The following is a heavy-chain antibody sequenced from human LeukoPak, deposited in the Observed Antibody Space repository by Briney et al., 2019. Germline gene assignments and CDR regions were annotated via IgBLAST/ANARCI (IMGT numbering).Heavy chain of an antibody. CDR2: IRSKSDDGTT. D-gene: IGHD7-27*01. CDR1: GFTFSNAW. J-gene: IGHJ4*02. CDR3: TTALGY. Sequence: PGGSLRLSCAASGFTFSNAWMTWVRQAPGKGLEWVGHIRSKSDDGTTDYAAPVKGRFTISRDDSKNTLYLQMNSLKTEDTAVYYCTTALGYWGQGTLVTVSS. V-gene: IGHV3-15*01.